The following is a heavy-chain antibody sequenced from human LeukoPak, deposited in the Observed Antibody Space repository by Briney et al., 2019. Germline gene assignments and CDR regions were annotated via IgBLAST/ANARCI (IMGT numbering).Heavy chain of an antibody. V-gene: IGHV4-34*01. CDR1: GGSFSGYY. D-gene: IGHD2-8*01. J-gene: IGHJ5*02. CDR2: INHSGST. CDR3: ARTRKRYCTNGVCYLSWFDP. Sequence: SETLSLTCAVYGGSFSGYYWSWIRQPPGKGLEWIGEINHSGSTNYNPSLKSRVTISVDTSKNRFSLKLSSVTAADTAVYYCARTRKRYCTNGVCYLSWFDPGAREPWSPSPQ.